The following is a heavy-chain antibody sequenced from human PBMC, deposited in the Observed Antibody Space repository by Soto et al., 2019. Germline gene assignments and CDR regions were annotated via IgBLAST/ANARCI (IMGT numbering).Heavy chain of an antibody. V-gene: IGHV1-69*13. J-gene: IGHJ4*02. Sequence: GASVKVSCKDSGGTFSSYAISWVRQAHGQGLEWMGGIIPIFGTANYAQKFQGRVTITADESTSTAYMELSSLRSEDTAVYYCGFYGDPARWSTGVVFDYWGQGTLVTVSS. CDR2: IIPIFGTA. CDR1: GGTFSSYA. CDR3: GFYGDPARWSTGVVFDY. D-gene: IGHD4-17*01.